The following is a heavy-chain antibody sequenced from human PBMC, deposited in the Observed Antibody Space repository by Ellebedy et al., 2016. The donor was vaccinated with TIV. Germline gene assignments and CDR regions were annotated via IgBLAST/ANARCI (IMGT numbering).Heavy chain of an antibody. CDR2: IRSSDGLI. CDR1: GFTFKTYT. D-gene: IGHD5-18*01. V-gene: IGHV3-48*02. J-gene: IGHJ4*02. Sequence: GESLKISCAASGFTFKTYTMNWVRQAPGKGLEWVSYIRSSDGLISYIDSVKGRFTTSTDTAKNSLYLQMNNLRDEDTAVDYCVRDWAYSFDYWGQGTLVTVSS. CDR3: VRDWAYSFDY.